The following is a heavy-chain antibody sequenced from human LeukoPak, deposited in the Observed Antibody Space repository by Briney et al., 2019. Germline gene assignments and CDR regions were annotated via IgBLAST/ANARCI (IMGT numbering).Heavy chain of an antibody. CDR3: ARDPEGAYFDW. CDR2: ITWNRGHI. CDR1: GFTFDDYA. J-gene: IGHJ4*02. D-gene: IGHD1-26*01. V-gene: IGHV3-9*01. Sequence: GRSLRLSCAGSGFTFDDYAMHWVRQAPGKGLEWVSVITWNRGHIAYADSVKGRFTISRDNAKSSLYLQMDSLRGEDTAFYYCARDPEGAYFDWWGQGTLVTVSS.